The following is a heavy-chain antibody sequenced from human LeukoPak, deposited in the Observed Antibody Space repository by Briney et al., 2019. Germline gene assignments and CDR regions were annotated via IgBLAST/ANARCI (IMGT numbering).Heavy chain of an antibody. V-gene: IGHV3-7*01. J-gene: IGHJ3*02. CDR3: ARNGNGDNWNGVAAFDI. D-gene: IGHD1-20*01. CDR2: IKPDGSEK. Sequence: GGSLRLSCAASGFTFSNYWMTWVRQAPGKGLEWVANIKPDGSEKSYVDSVKGRFTISRDNAKNSLYLQMSSLRAEDLAVYYCARNGNGDNWNGVAAFDIWGQGTMVIVSS. CDR1: GFTFSNYW.